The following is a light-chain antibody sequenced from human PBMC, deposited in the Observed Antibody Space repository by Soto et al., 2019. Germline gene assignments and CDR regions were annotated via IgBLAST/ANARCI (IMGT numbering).Light chain of an antibody. V-gene: IGLV4-69*01. CDR2: LDSDGSH. Sequence: QLVLTQSPSASASLGASVKLTCTLSSGHSTYAIAWHQQQPEKGPRYLMKLDSDGSHSKGDGIPDRFSGSSSGAGRYLTIASRQSEDEADYYCQAWATGPDWVFGGGTKLTVL. CDR3: QAWATGPDWV. CDR1: SGHSTYA. J-gene: IGLJ3*02.